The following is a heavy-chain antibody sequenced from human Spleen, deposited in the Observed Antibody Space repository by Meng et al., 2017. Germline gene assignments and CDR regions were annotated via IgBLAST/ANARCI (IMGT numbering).Heavy chain of an antibody. CDR3: ARDQGADYAVHHYGMDV. CDR1: GYTVSSNY. D-gene: IGHD3-16*01. V-gene: IGHV3-66*02. Sequence: GESLKISCAASGYTVSSNYMSWVRQAPGKGLEWVSVIYSGGSTYYADSVKGRFTISRDNSKNTLYLQMNSLRAEDTAVYYCARDQGADYAVHHYGMDVWGQGTTVTVSS. J-gene: IGHJ6*02. CDR2: IYSGGST.